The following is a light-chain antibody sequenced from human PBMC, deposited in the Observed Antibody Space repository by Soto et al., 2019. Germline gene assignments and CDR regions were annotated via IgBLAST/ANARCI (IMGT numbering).Light chain of an antibody. V-gene: IGLV1-40*01. J-gene: IGLJ1*01. CDR2: GNS. Sequence: QPVLTQPPSVSGAPGQRVTISCTGSSSNIGAGYDVHWYQQLPGTAPKLLIYGNSNRPSGVPDRFSGSKSGTSASLAITGLQAEDEADYYCQSYDSSLSASVFGTGTQLTVL. CDR1: SSNIGAGYD. CDR3: QSYDSSLSASV.